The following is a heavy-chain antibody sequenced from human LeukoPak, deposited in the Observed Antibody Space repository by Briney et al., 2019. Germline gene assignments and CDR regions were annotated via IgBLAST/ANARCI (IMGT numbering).Heavy chain of an antibody. CDR3: ARDFGTAMVRGYYFDY. J-gene: IGHJ4*02. V-gene: IGHV3-21*01. CDR2: ISSSSSYI. D-gene: IGHD3-10*01. CDR1: GFTFSSYS. Sequence: GGSLRLSCAASGFTFSSYSMNWVRQAPGKGLERVSSISSSSSYIYYADSVKGRFTISRDNAKNSLYLQMNSLRAEDTAVYYCARDFGTAMVRGYYFDYWGQGTLVTVSS.